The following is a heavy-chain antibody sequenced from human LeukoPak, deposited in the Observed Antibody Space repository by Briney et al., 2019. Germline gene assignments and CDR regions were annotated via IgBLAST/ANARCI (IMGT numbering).Heavy chain of an antibody. V-gene: IGHV3-23*01. J-gene: IGHJ4*02. CDR1: GFTVSTNY. Sequence: GGSLRLSCAASGFTVSTNYMSWVRQAPGKGLEWVSAIGGSGGSTYYADSVKGRFTISRDNSKNTLYLQMNSLRAEDTAVYYCAKEFYQWAVDYWGQGTLVTVSS. D-gene: IGHD1-26*01. CDR2: IGGSGGST. CDR3: AKEFYQWAVDY.